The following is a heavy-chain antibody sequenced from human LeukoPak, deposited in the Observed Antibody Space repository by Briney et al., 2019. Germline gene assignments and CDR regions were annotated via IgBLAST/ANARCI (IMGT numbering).Heavy chain of an antibody. J-gene: IGHJ4*02. CDR2: IWYDGSNK. CDR1: GFTFSSYG. D-gene: IGHD3-22*01. Sequence: GGSLRLSCAASGFTFSSYGMHWVRQAPGKGLEWVAVIWYDGSNKYYADSVKGRFTISRDNSKNTLYLQMNSLRAEDTAVYYCARGLYYYDSSGYPDYWGQGTLVTVSS. CDR3: ARGLYYYDSSGYPDY. V-gene: IGHV3-33*01.